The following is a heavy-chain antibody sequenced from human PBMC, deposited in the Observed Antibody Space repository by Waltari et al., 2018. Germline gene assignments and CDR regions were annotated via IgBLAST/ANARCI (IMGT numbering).Heavy chain of an antibody. CDR3: ARDRDYGGNSEAFDY. V-gene: IGHV3-33*01. J-gene: IGHJ4*02. D-gene: IGHD4-17*01. Sequence: QVQLVESGGGVVQPGRSLRLSCAASGFTFSSCGMHWVRQAPGKGRGWVAVIWYDGSNKYYADSVKGRFTISRDNSKNTLYLQMNSLRAEDTAVYYCARDRDYGGNSEAFDYWGQGTLVTVSS. CDR2: IWYDGSNK. CDR1: GFTFSSCG.